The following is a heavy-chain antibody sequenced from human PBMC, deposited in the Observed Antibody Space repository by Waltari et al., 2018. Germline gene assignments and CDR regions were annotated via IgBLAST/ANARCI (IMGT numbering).Heavy chain of an antibody. CDR3: ASCTGGNCYYYGFDV. D-gene: IGHD2-8*02. Sequence: QLVESGGGVVQPGRSLRLSCAASGFTFSSSGMHWVRQTPGRGLEWVAVISSDGSRKSYADSVKGRFSISRDNSKNSLSLEMNSLRPEDTAVYYCASCTGGNCYYYGFDVWGQGTTVTVSS. CDR2: ISSDGSRK. V-gene: IGHV3-30*03. J-gene: IGHJ6*02. CDR1: GFTFSSSG.